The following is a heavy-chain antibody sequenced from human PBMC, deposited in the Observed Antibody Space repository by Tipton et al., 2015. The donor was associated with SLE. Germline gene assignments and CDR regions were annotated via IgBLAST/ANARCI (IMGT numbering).Heavy chain of an antibody. J-gene: IGHJ4*02. Sequence: SLRLSCASSGFTFSSYDMKWVRQAPGKGLEWVSAISGSDSGTYYTDSVKGRFTISRDNSKNTLYLQMNSLRAEDTAVYYCAKEVWFGELSGYFDYWGQGTLVTVSS. CDR3: AKEVWFGELSGYFDY. CDR1: GFTFSSYD. V-gene: IGHV3-23*01. CDR2: ISGSDSGT. D-gene: IGHD3-10*01.